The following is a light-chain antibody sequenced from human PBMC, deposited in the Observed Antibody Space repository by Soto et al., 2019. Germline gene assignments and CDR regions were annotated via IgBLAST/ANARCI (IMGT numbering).Light chain of an antibody. CDR1: QTISRW. J-gene: IGKJ1*01. CDR2: KAS. V-gene: IGKV1-5*03. Sequence: DIQMTQSPSSLSGSVGDRVTITCRAGQTISRWLASYQQKAGIARTLLIYKASTLQSGVTSRFSGSGGGTEFTLTISRLQPDDFAIYYCQQDNSYPWTFGQGTKV. CDR3: QQDNSYPWT.